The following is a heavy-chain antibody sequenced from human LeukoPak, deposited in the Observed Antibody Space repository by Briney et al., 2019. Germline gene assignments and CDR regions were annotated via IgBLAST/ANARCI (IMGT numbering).Heavy chain of an antibody. V-gene: IGHV4-34*01. Sequence: SETLSLTCAVYGGSFSGYYWSWIRQPPGKGLEWIGEINHSGSTNYNPSLKSRVTISVDTSKNQFSLKLSSVTAADTAVYYCARGQGGFYYYYYYYMDVWGKGTTVTVSS. J-gene: IGHJ6*03. CDR1: GGSFSGYY. CDR3: ARGQGGFYYYYYYYMDV. CDR2: INHSGST. D-gene: IGHD3-16*01.